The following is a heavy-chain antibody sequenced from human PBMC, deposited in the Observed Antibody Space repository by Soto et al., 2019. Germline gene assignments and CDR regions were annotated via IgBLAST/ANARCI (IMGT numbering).Heavy chain of an antibody. D-gene: IGHD2-2*02. V-gene: IGHV3-66*01. Sequence: HPGGSLRLSCAASGFTVSSNYMSWVRQAPGKGLEWVSVIYSGGSTYYADSVKGRFTISRDNSKNTLYLQMNSLRAEDTAVYYCARDFTGYCSSTSCYNAFDIWGQGTMVTVSS. J-gene: IGHJ3*02. CDR3: ARDFTGYCSSTSCYNAFDI. CDR2: IYSGGST. CDR1: GFTVSSNY.